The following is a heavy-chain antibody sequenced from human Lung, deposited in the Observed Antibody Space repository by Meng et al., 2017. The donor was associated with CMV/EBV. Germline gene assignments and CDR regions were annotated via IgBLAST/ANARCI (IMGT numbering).Heavy chain of an antibody. J-gene: IGHJ4*02. CDR2: IYYSGST. CDR3: ARSHSSGWPFDY. D-gene: IGHD6-19*01. V-gene: IGHV4-39*07. CDR1: GGSISSSSYY. Sequence: SXTLSLTCTVSGGSISSSSYYWGWIRQPPGKGLEWIGSIYYSGSTYYNPSLKSRVTISVDTSKNQFSLKLSSVTAADTAVYYCARSHSSGWPFDYWGQGRLVTVS.